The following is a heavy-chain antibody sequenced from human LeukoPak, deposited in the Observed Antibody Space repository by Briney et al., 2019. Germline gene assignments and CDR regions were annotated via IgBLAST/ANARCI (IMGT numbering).Heavy chain of an antibody. CDR1: GFTFSSYS. Sequence: GGPLRLSCAASGFTFSSYSMNWVRQAPGKGLEWVSSISSSSSYIYYADSVKGRFTISRDNAKNSLYLQMNSLRAEDTAVYYCARGESGWYTAYYYHGMDVWGKGTTVTVSS. CDR2: ISSSSSYI. V-gene: IGHV3-21*01. CDR3: ARGESGWYTAYYYHGMDV. D-gene: IGHD6-19*01. J-gene: IGHJ6*04.